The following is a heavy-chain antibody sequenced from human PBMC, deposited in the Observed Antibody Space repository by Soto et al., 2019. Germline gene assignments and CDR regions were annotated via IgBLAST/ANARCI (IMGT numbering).Heavy chain of an antibody. CDR1: GFTFSSYE. Sequence: GGSLRLSCAASGFTFSSYELNWVSQDPGKGLEWVSYISSSGSTIYYADSVKGRFTISRDNAKNSLYLQMNSLRAEDTAVYYCARVTYYYDSSGDYWGQGTLVTVSS. D-gene: IGHD3-22*01. J-gene: IGHJ4*02. V-gene: IGHV3-48*03. CDR3: ARVTYYYDSSGDY. CDR2: ISSSGSTI.